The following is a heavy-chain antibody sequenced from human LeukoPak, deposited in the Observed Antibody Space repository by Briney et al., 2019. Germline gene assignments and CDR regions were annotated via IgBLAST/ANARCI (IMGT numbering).Heavy chain of an antibody. CDR3: TSGSY. CDR1: GFTFGDYA. V-gene: IGHV3-49*04. J-gene: IGHJ4*02. D-gene: IGHD1-26*01. Sequence: GGSLRLSCTASGFTFGDYAMSWVRQAPGKGLEWVGFIRSKAYGGTTEYAASVKGRFTISRDDSKSIAYLQMNSLKAEDTAVYYCTSGSYGGQGTLVTVS. CDR2: IRSKAYGGTT.